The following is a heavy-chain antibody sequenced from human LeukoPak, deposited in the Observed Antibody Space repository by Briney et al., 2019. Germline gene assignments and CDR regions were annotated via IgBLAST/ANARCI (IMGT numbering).Heavy chain of an antibody. V-gene: IGHV1-8*01. CDR1: GYTFTSYD. CDR2: MNPNSGNT. J-gene: IGHJ5*02. Sequence: ASVKVSCTASGYTFTSYDINWVRQATGQGLEWMGWMNPNSGNTGYAQKFQGRFTMTRNTSISTAYMELSSLRSEDTAVYYCARGVRCTNGVCYHNWFDPWGQGTLVTVSS. D-gene: IGHD2-8*01. CDR3: ARGVRCTNGVCYHNWFDP.